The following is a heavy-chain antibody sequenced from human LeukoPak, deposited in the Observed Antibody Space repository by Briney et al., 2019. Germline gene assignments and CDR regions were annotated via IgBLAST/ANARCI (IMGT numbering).Heavy chain of an antibody. V-gene: IGHV3-30*18. J-gene: IGHJ4*02. CDR1: GFTFSSYG. Sequence: AGGSLRLSCAASGFTFSSYGMHWVRQAPGKGLEWVAVISYDGSNKYYADSVKGLFTISRDNSKNTLYLQMNSLRAEDTAVYYCAKDRWAADTAMVSLDYWGQGTLVTVSS. CDR2: ISYDGSNK. D-gene: IGHD5-18*01. CDR3: AKDRWAADTAMVSLDY.